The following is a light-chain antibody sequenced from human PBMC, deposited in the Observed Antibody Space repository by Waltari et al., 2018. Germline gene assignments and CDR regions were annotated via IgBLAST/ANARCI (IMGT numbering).Light chain of an antibody. V-gene: IGKV2-30*01. Sequence: DVGLTQSPLSLSVTLGQPASISCRSSQSLVYTDGISYLNWFHQRPGQAPRRLIYKVSSRDSGVPDRWSGSGSGTDFTLMISSVEADDVGVYFCMQATHWPVTFGQGTRLEIK. CDR3: MQATHWPVT. CDR1: QSLVYTDGISY. J-gene: IGKJ5*01. CDR2: KVS.